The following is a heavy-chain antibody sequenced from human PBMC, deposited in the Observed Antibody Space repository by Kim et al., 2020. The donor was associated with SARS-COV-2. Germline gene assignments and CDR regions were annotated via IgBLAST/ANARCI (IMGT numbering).Heavy chain of an antibody. J-gene: IGHJ4*02. V-gene: IGHV3-30*04. CDR3: ARPDYYDSSGYTGALNY. CDR1: GFTFSSYA. D-gene: IGHD3-22*01. CDR2: ISYDGSNK. Sequence: GGSLRLSCAASGFTFSSYAMHWVRQAPGKGLEWVAVISYDGSNKYYADSVKGRFTISRDNSKNTLYLQMNSLRAEDTAVYYCARPDYYDSSGYTGALNYWGQGTLVTVSS.